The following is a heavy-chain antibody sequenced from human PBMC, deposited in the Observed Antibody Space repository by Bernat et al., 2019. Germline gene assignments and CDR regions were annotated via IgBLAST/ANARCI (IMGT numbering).Heavy chain of an antibody. J-gene: IGHJ4*02. V-gene: IGHV3-30-3*01. CDR1: GFTFSSYA. CDR3: AREEAYYYGSGSYYSTLGIDY. Sequence: QVQLVESGGGLVKPGGSLRLSCAASGFTFSSYAMHWVRQAPGKGLEWVEVISYDGSNKYYADSVKGRFTISRDNSKNTLYLQMNSLRAEDTAVYYCAREEAYYYGSGSYYSTLGIDYWGQGTLVTVSS. CDR2: ISYDGSNK. D-gene: IGHD3-10*01.